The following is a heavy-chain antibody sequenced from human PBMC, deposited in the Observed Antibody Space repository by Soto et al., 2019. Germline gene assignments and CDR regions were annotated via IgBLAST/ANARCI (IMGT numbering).Heavy chain of an antibody. J-gene: IGHJ4*02. Sequence: SETLSLTCTVSGSSISSGGYYWSCIRQHPGKGLEWIGHIYHSWSTYYNPSLKSRVTISVDTSKNQFSLNLSSVTAADTAVYYFARAHHSSSWYYLEYWGQGTLVTVSS. D-gene: IGHD6-13*01. CDR1: GSSISSGGYY. CDR2: IYHSWST. V-gene: IGHV4-31*03. CDR3: ARAHHSSSWYYLEY.